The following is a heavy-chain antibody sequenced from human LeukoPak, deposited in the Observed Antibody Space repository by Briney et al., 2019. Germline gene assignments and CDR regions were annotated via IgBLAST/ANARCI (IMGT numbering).Heavy chain of an antibody. CDR2: IYSGGST. Sequence: GGSLRLSCAASGFTVSSNYMSWVRQAPGKGLEWVSVIYSGGSTYYADSVKGRFTISRDNSKNTLYLQMNSLRAEDTAVYYCAGRDGYNDYYYYYMDVWGKGTTVTISS. CDR1: GFTVSSNY. J-gene: IGHJ6*03. D-gene: IGHD5-24*01. CDR3: AGRDGYNDYYYYYMDV. V-gene: IGHV3-66*01.